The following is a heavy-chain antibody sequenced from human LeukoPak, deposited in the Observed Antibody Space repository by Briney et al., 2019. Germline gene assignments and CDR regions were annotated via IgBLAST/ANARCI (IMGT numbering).Heavy chain of an antibody. CDR3: ARGYCSGGSCYSRRYYYYMDV. CDR2: INHSGST. D-gene: IGHD2-15*01. V-gene: IGHV4-34*01. Sequence: PSETLSLTCAVYGGSFSGYYWSWIRQPPGKGLEWIGEINHSGSTNYNPSLKSRVTISVDTSKNQFSLELSSVTAADTAVYYCARGYCSGGSCYSRRYYYYMDVWGKGTTVTVSS. CDR1: GGSFSGYY. J-gene: IGHJ6*03.